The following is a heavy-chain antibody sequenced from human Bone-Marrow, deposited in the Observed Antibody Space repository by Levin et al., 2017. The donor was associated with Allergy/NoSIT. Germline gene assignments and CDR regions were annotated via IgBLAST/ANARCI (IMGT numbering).Heavy chain of an antibody. D-gene: IGHD1-1*01. CDR3: ATGGPPIYNNSPVNWFDP. J-gene: IGHJ5*02. CDR2: IHPTGNT. Sequence: PSETLSLTCSVSGGSVNSGNYYWTWIRQPPGKGLEWIGYIHPTGNTNYNPSLGGRLIISKDTSKNQFSLRLTSVSAADTAVYYCATGGPPIYNNSPVNWFDPWGQGTLVTVSS. V-gene: IGHV4-61*01. CDR1: GGSVNSGNYY.